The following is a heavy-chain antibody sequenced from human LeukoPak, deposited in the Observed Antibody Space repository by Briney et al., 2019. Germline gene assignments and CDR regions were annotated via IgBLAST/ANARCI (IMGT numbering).Heavy chain of an antibody. CDR1: GFTFSNYA. CDR3: AKATSEFTSRCPDF. J-gene: IGHJ4*02. Sequence: GGSLRLSCAASGFTFSNYAMFWVRQAPGKGLEWVSSVSGSSGTTYYADSVKGRFAITRDDSKNTLYLQTNSLRVEDTAVYYCAKATSEFTSRCPDFWGQGTLVTVSS. D-gene: IGHD3-10*01. CDR2: VSGSSGTT. V-gene: IGHV3-23*01.